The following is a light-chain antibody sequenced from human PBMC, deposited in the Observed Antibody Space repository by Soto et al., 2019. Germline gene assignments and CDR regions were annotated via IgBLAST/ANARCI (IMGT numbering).Light chain of an antibody. J-gene: IGLJ3*02. Sequence: QSALTQPASVSGSPGQSITISCTGTSSDVGGYNYVSWYQQHPGKAPKLMIYYVTNRPSGVSNRFSGSKSGNTASLTISGLQAEDEADYYCSSYTSSSTWLFGGGIKLTVL. CDR1: SSDVGGYNY. CDR2: YVT. V-gene: IGLV2-14*03. CDR3: SSYTSSSTWL.